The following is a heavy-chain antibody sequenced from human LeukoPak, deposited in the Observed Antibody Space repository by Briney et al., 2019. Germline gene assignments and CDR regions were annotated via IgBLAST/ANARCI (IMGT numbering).Heavy chain of an antibody. CDR3: ASASGALDY. CDR1: GGSISSGDYY. J-gene: IGHJ4*02. CDR2: IYYSGST. D-gene: IGHD1-26*01. Sequence: SETLSLTCTVSGGSISSGDYYWSWIRQPPGKGLEWIGYIYYSGSTYYNPSLKSRVTISVDTSKNQFSLNLSSVTAADTAVYFCASASGALDYWGQGTLVTVSS. V-gene: IGHV4-30-4*08.